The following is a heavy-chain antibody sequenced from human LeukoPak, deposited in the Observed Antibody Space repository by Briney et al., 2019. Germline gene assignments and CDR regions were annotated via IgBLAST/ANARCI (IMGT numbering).Heavy chain of an antibody. CDR2: ISAYNGNT. CDR1: GYTFTSYG. D-gene: IGHD3-10*01. V-gene: IGHV1-18*01. Sequence: ASVKVSCKASGYTFTSYGISWVRRAPGQGLEWMGWISAYNGNTNYAQKLQGRVTMTTDTSTSTAYMELRSLRSDDTAVYYCARAKSYGSGSYPGAYWGQGTLVTVSS. CDR3: ARAKSYGSGSYPGAY. J-gene: IGHJ4*02.